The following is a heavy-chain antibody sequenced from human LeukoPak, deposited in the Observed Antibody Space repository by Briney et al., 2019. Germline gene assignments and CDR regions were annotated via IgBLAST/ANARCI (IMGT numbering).Heavy chain of an antibody. D-gene: IGHD1-26*01. V-gene: IGHV4-59*01. J-gene: IGHJ3*02. CDR2: IYYSGST. CDR3: ARVRVGATNDAFDI. CDR1: GGSISSYY. Sequence: SETLSLTCTVSGGSISSYYWSWIRQPPGKGLEWIGYIYYSGSTNYNPSLKSRVTISVDTSKNQFSLKLSSVTAADTAVYYCARVRVGATNDAFDIWGQGTMVTVSS.